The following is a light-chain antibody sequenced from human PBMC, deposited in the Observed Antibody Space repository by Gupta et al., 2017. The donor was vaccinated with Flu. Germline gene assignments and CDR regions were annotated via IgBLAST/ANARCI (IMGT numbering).Light chain of an antibody. CDR3: CSYTGTYWV. Sequence: QFALTQPRSVSGSPGQSVTISCTGTSSDVGGNDYVTWYQQDPGKAPKVMIYDVRQRPSGVPDRFSGSKSGNTASLTISGLQADDEADYHCCSYTGTYWVFGGGTKLTVL. V-gene: IGLV2-11*01. CDR1: SSDVGGNDY. J-gene: IGLJ3*02. CDR2: DVR.